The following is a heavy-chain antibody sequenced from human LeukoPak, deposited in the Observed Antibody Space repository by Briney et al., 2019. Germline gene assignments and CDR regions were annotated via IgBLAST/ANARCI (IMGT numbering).Heavy chain of an antibody. Sequence: ASVNVSCKASGYTFSSYAMQWVRQAPGQRLEWMGWINAGNGNTKYSQKFKGRVSITRDTSANTAYMELSSLRSEDTAVYFCARETISSSWSHHYYGMDVWGQGTTVTVSS. CDR2: INAGNGNT. CDR3: ARETISSSWSHHYYGMDV. V-gene: IGHV1-3*01. CDR1: GYTFSSYA. D-gene: IGHD6-13*01. J-gene: IGHJ6*02.